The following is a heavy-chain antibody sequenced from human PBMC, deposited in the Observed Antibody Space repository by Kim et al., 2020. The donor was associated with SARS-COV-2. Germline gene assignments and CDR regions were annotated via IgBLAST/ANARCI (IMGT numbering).Heavy chain of an antibody. V-gene: IGHV4-34*01. D-gene: IGHD3-16*02. Sequence: SETLSLTCAVYGGSFSGYYWSWIRQPPGKGLEWIGEINHSGSTNYNPSLKSRVTISVDTSKNQFSLKLSSVTAADTAVYYCARARSVWGSDRPPFDYWG. CDR1: GGSFSGYY. J-gene: IGHJ4*01. CDR3: ARARSVWGSDRPPFDY. CDR2: INHSGST.